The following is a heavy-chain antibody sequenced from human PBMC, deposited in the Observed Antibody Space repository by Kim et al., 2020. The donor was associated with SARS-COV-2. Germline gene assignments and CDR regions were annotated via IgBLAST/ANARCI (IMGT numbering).Heavy chain of an antibody. CDR2: ISSSGSTI. CDR3: ERTSYDFWSGYSRHYFDY. V-gene: IGHV3-11*01. J-gene: IGHJ4*02. D-gene: IGHD3-3*01. CDR1: GFTFSDYY. Sequence: GGSLRLSCAASGFTFSDYYMSWIRQAPGKGLEWVSYISSSGSTIYYAESVKGRFTISRENAKNSLYLQMNSLRTEDTAVYYCERTSYDFWSGYSRHYFDYWGQGTLVTVSS.